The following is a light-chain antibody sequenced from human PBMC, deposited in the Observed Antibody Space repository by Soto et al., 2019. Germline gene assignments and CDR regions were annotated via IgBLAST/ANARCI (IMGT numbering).Light chain of an antibody. CDR1: QGVYSNE. Sequence: EIVLTQSPGTLSLSPGDRATLSCRASQGVYSNEIAWYQHKPGQAPRLLIYGASSRATGVLDRFSGSGSGTDFTLTVSRLEPEDFAVYYCHQYGTSPPYTFGQGTKLEIK. V-gene: IGKV3-20*01. CDR3: HQYGTSPPYT. J-gene: IGKJ2*01. CDR2: GAS.